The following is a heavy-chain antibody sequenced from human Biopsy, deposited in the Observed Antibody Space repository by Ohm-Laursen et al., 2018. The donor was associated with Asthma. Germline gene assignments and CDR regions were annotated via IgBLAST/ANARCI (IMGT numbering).Heavy chain of an antibody. CDR2: IYYSGST. V-gene: IGHV4-31*11. Sequence: TLSLTCAVSGGSISSGGYSWSWIRQPPGKGLEWIGYIYYSGSTYYNPSLKSRVTISVDTSKNQFSLKLSSVTAADTAIYYCARVLESSSRGPFYFYTLDVWGQGTPVAVSS. J-gene: IGHJ6*02. CDR1: GGSISSGGYS. D-gene: IGHD6-13*01. CDR3: ARVLESSSRGPFYFYTLDV.